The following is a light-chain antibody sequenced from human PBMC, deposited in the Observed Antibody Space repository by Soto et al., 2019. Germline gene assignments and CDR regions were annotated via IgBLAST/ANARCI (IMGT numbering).Light chain of an antibody. V-gene: IGLV2-11*01. CDR2: DVT. CDR1: SGDVGGYNY. Sequence: QSDLTQARSVSGSPGQSVTISCTGTSGDVGGYNYVSWYRQHPGKAPELMIYDVTKRPSGVPDRFSGSKSGNTASLTISGLQAEDEADYYCCSYAGTYIYVFGIGTKVTVL. CDR3: CSYAGTYIYV. J-gene: IGLJ1*01.